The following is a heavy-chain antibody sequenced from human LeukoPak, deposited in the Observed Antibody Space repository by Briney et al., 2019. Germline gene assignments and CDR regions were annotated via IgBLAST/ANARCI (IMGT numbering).Heavy chain of an antibody. Sequence: GGPLRISSAASGSTFSSNSRNGVRRAPGKGLRWGSSFSSSSSYIYYADSVKGRFTISRDNAKNSLYLQMNSLRAEDTAVYYCARDYDSSGYSDAFDIWGQGTMVTVSS. D-gene: IGHD3-22*01. CDR2: FSSSSSYI. CDR3: ARDYDSSGYSDAFDI. V-gene: IGHV3-21*01. J-gene: IGHJ3*02. CDR1: GSTFSSNS.